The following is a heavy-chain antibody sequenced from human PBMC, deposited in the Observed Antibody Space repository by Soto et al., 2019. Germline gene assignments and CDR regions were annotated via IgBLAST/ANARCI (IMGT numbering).Heavy chain of an antibody. CDR3: VRTHFDSLSFNFYGMDV. CDR1: GQTFNRYW. CDR2: IKQDGSEE. J-gene: IGHJ6*02. V-gene: IGHV3-7*03. D-gene: IGHD3-3*01. Sequence: DVQLAESGGGLVQPGGSLRLSCVASGQTFNRYWMSWVRQAPGKGLEWVANIKQDGSEEYYVDSVKGRFTISRDNAKKSLYLQMNSLRAEDTAMYYCVRTHFDSLSFNFYGMDVWGQGTTVTVSS.